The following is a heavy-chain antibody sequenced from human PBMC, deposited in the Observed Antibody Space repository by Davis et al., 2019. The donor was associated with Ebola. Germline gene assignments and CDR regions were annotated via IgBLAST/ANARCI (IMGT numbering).Heavy chain of an antibody. CDR2: INHSGST. V-gene: IGHV4-34*01. D-gene: IGHD2-15*01. CDR1: GGSFSGYY. Sequence: SETLSLTCAVYGGSFSGYYWSWIRQPPGKGLEWIGEINHSGSTNYNPALTSRVTISVDTSKNQFSLKLSSVTAADTAVYYCARAVKVVAARYYYYYGMDVWGQGTTVTVSS. CDR3: ARAVKVVAARYYYYYGMDV. J-gene: IGHJ6*02.